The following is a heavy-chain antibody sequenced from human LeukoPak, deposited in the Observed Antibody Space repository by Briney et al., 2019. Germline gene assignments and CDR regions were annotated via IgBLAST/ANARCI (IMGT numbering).Heavy chain of an antibody. Sequence: GGSLRLSCAASGFTFSSYAMSWVRQAPGKGLEWVSAISGSGGSTYYADSVKGRFTISRDNSKNTLYLQMNSLRAEDTAVYYCAKDPMITFGGVIVNYYYMDVWGKGTTVTVSS. CDR2: ISGSGGST. D-gene: IGHD3-16*02. V-gene: IGHV3-23*01. CDR1: GFTFSSYA. CDR3: AKDPMITFGGVIVNYYYMDV. J-gene: IGHJ6*03.